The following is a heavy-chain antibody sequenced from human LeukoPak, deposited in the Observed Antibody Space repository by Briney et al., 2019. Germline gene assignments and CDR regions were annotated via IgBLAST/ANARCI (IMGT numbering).Heavy chain of an antibody. CDR3: AKGTYSSGKDAFDY. J-gene: IGHJ4*02. D-gene: IGHD6-19*01. V-gene: IGHV3-9*01. CDR1: GFTFDDYA. Sequence: GRSLRLSCAASGFTFDDYAMHWVRQAPGKGLEWVSGISWNSGSIGYADSVKGRFTISRDNAKNSLYLQMNSLRAEDTALYYCAKGTYSSGKDAFDYWGQGTLVTVSS. CDR2: ISWNSGSI.